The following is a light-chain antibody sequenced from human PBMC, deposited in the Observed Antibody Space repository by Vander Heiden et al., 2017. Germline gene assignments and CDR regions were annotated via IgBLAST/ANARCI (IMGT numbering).Light chain of an antibody. J-gene: IGLJ2*01. CDR2: GNT. CDR3: QSFDSGLGVI. CDR1: SSNIGAYYD. V-gene: IGLV1-40*01. Sequence: QSLLTQPPSVSGAPGQTVTISCTGSSSNIGAYYDVHWYQHHPGTAPKLLIYGNTLRASGVPDRFSGSKSDTSASLAITGLQAEDEADYYCQSFDSGLGVIFGGGTRLTV.